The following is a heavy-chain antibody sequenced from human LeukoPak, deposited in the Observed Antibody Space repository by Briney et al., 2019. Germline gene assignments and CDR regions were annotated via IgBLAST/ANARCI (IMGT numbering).Heavy chain of an antibody. CDR3: AREARTFTSYTGNYYAIGY. J-gene: IGHJ4*02. CDR1: GGSLHYGW. CDR2: IWYDGSNK. V-gene: IGHV3-33*07. Sequence: HPGGSLRLSCAASGGSLHYGWMSWVRRAPGKGLEWVAVIWYDGSNKYYADSVKGRFTISRDNSKNTLYLLMDSLRAEDTAVYYCAREARTFTSYTGNYYAIGYWGQGTLVTVSS. D-gene: IGHD1-26*01.